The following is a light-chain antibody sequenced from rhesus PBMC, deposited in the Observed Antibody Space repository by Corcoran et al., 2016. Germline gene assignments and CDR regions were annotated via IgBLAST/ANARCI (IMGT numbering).Light chain of an antibody. Sequence: DILMTQSPSSLSASVGDRVTITCRASQGISSFLAWYQQKPGKAPNLLIYAASTLHSGVPLRFSGSGSGTDCSLTISSLQPEDFATYYCQQHDDYPYTFGQGTTVEI. V-gene: IGKV1-25*01. J-gene: IGKJ2*01. CDR3: QQHDDYPYT. CDR1: QGISSF. CDR2: AAS.